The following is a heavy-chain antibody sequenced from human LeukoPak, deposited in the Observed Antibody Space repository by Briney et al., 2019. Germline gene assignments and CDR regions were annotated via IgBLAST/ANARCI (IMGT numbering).Heavy chain of an antibody. CDR3: ALEEASYGLDY. D-gene: IGHD5-18*01. Sequence: ASVKVSCKASGYIFTGYYMLWVRQAPGHGLEWMGWINPNSGDTNYAQKFQGRVTMTRDTSITTAYMELSRLRFDDTAVYYCALEEASYGLDYWGQGTLVTVSS. J-gene: IGHJ4*02. V-gene: IGHV1-2*02. CDR1: GYIFTGYY. CDR2: INPNSGDT.